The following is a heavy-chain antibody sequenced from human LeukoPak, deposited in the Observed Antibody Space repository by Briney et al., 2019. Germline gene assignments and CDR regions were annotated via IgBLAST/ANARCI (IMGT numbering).Heavy chain of an antibody. J-gene: IGHJ5*02. CDR2: IYYSGST. V-gene: IGHV4-59*01. Sequence: SETLSLTCTVSGGSISSYYWSWIRQPPGKGLEWIGYIYYSGSTNYNPSLKSRVTISVDTSKNQFSLKLSSVTAADTAMYYCARPRTVTTGWDWFDPWGQGTLVTVSS. D-gene: IGHD4-17*01. CDR1: GGSISSYY. CDR3: ARPRTVTTGWDWFDP.